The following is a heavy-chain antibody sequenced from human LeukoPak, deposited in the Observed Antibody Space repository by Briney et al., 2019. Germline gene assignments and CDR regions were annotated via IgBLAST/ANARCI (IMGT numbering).Heavy chain of an antibody. CDR1: GFTFSSYS. D-gene: IGHD3-10*01. J-gene: IGHJ3*02. CDR3: AREPVLLWFGEAHDAFDI. V-gene: IGHV3-21*01. Sequence: GGSLRLSCAASGFTFSSYSMNWVRQAPGKGLEWVSSISSSSSYIYYADSVKGRFTISRDNAKNSLYLQMNSLRAEDTAVYCCAREPVLLWFGEAHDAFDIWGQGTMVTVSS. CDR2: ISSSSSYI.